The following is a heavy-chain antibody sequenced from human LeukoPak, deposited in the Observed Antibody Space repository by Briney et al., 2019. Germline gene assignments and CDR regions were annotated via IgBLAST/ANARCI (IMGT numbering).Heavy chain of an antibody. V-gene: IGHV3-48*03. CDR2: ITGSGSSI. J-gene: IGHJ6*02. CDR1: GFTFSRFE. Sequence: GGSLRLSCAAPGFTFSRFEMNWVRQAPGKGLEWVSYITGSGSSIYYADSVKGRLTVSRDNAKNSLYLQMNSLRAEDTAVYYCARDLRGDVWGQGTTVTVSS. CDR3: ARDLRGDV.